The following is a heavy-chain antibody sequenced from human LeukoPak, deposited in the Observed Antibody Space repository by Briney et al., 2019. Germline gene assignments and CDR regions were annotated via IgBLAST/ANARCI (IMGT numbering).Heavy chain of an antibody. V-gene: IGHV4-4*02. Sequence: PSETLSLTCTVSGGSISSSNWWSWVRQPPGKGLEWIGEIYHSGSTNYNPSLKSRVTISVDKSKNQFSLKLSSVTAADTAVYYCARDRAWGFGELAWFDPWGQGTLVTVSS. J-gene: IGHJ5*02. CDR3: ARDRAWGFGELAWFDP. CDR2: IYHSGST. D-gene: IGHD3-10*01. CDR1: GGSISSSNW.